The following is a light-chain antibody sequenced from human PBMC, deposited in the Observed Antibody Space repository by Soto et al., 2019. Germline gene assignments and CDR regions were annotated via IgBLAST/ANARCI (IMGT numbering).Light chain of an antibody. CDR3: QQRSNCPPWT. Sequence: EIVLTQSPATLSLSPGERATLSCRASQSVSSYLAWYQQKPGQAPRLLIYDASNRATGIPARFSGSGSGTDFTLTISSQAPEDFAVYYCQQRSNCPPWTFGQGTKVEIK. V-gene: IGKV3-11*01. CDR1: QSVSSY. J-gene: IGKJ1*01. CDR2: DAS.